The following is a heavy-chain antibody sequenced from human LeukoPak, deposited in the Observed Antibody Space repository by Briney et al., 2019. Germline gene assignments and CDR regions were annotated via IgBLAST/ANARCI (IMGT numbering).Heavy chain of an antibody. D-gene: IGHD2-21*01. V-gene: IGHV4-59*01. CDR2: IYYSGST. J-gene: IGHJ6*03. CDR1: GGSISSYY. Sequence: SETLSLTCTASGGSISSYYWSWIRQPPGKGLEWIGYIYYSGSTNYNPSLKSRVTISVDTSKNQFSLKLSSVTAADTAVYYCARAGVPSSIAHSYYYYMDVWGKGTTVTVSS. CDR3: ARAGVPSSIAHSYYYYMDV.